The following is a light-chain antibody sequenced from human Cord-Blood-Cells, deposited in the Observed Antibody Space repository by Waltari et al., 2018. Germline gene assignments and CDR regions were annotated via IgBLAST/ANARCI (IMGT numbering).Light chain of an antibody. CDR1: SSDVGGYNY. J-gene: IGLJ1*01. CDR2: AVS. Sequence: QSALTQPASVSGSPGQSITISCTGTSSDVGGYNYVSWYQQHPGKAPQLLIYAVSKRPAGVSNRFSGSTSVNTASLTISGLQAEDEADYYCSSYTSSSTYVFGTGTKVTVL. CDR3: SSYTSSSTYV. V-gene: IGLV2-14*01.